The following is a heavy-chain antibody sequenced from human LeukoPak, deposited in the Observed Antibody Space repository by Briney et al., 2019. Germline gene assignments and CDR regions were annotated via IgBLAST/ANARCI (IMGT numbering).Heavy chain of an antibody. D-gene: IGHD6-19*01. Sequence: GGSLRLSCAASGFTFSSSAMTWVRQAPGKGLEWISTISESGGTAYYADSVKGRFTISRDNSKNTLYLQMNSLRAEDTAVYYCAKPKYNSGWYYFDYWGQGALVTVSS. CDR3: AKPKYNSGWYYFDY. CDR2: ISESGGTA. CDR1: GFTFSSSA. J-gene: IGHJ4*02. V-gene: IGHV3-23*01.